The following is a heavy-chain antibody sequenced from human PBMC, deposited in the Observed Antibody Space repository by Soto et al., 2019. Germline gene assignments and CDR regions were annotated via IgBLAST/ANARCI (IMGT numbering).Heavy chain of an antibody. V-gene: IGHV3-48*03. CDR2: ISSSGSTI. D-gene: IGHD3-3*01. CDR1: GFTFSSYE. J-gene: IGHJ6*02. Sequence: GGSLRLSCAASGFTFSSYEMNWVRQAPGKGLEWVSYISSSGSTIYYADSVKGRFTISRDNAKNSLYLQMNSLRAEDTAVYYCARRGDFWSGLDVWGQGTTVTVS. CDR3: ARRGDFWSGLDV.